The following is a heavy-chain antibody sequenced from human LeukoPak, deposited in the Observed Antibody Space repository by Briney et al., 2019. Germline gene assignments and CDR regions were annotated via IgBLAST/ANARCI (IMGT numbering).Heavy chain of an antibody. Sequence: SETLSLTCTVSGDSLSGHYWNWIRQPPGKGLEWIGEIHAIEGTNYNPSLRSRVTVSLDTSNNQFSLKMSSVTAADTAVYYCASGTDNRKLGYWGQGTLVTVSS. D-gene: IGHD1-14*01. J-gene: IGHJ4*02. CDR1: GDSLSGHY. CDR3: ASGTDNRKLGY. V-gene: IGHV4-34*01. CDR2: IHAIEGT.